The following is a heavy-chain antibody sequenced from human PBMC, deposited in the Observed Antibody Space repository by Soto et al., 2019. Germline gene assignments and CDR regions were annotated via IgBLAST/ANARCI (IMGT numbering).Heavy chain of an antibody. CDR2: ISAYNGNT. Sequence: QVQLVQSGAEVKKPGASVKVSCKASGYTFNRYAISWVRQAPGQGLEWMGWISAYNGNTNYAQKFQGRVTMTTDTSKSTAYMELRSLRSDDTAVYYCARLYYYDSSGYYYVEDFWGQGTLVTVSS. J-gene: IGHJ4*02. D-gene: IGHD3-22*01. CDR1: GYTFNRYA. V-gene: IGHV1-18*01. CDR3: ARLYYYDSSGYYYVEDF.